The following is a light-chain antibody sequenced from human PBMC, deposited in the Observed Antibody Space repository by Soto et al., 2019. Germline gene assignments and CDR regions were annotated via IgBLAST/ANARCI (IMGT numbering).Light chain of an antibody. CDR1: SSDVGSYNL. V-gene: IGLV2-23*02. J-gene: IGLJ1*01. Sequence: QSVLTQPASVSGSPGQSITISCTGTSSDVGSYNLVSWYQQHPGKAPKLMIYEVSKRPSGVSNRFSGSKSGNTASLTISGLQAENEADYYCCSNAGSYVSGTGTKVTVL. CDR3: CSNAGSYV. CDR2: EVS.